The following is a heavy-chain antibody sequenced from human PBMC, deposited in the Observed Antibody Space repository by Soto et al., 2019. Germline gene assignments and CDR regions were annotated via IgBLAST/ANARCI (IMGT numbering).Heavy chain of an antibody. CDR1: GGSISSYY. CDR3: ARDNGYSYGYTLDH. D-gene: IGHD5-18*01. J-gene: IGHJ4*02. Sequence: PSETLSLTCTVSGGSISSYYCSWIRQPPGKGLEWIGYIYYSGSTNYNPSLKSRVTISVDTSKNQFSLKLSSVTAADTAVYYCARDNGYSYGYTLDHRGQRTLVTVSS. CDR2: IYYSGST. V-gene: IGHV4-59*01.